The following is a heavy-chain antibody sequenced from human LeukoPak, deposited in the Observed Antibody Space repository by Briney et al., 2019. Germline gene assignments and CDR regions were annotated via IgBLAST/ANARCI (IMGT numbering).Heavy chain of an antibody. CDR1: GGSISSYY. J-gene: IGHJ4*02. D-gene: IGHD5-12*01. V-gene: IGHV4-59*08. CDR2: IHYSGGT. CDR3: ASASIVARRFFDF. Sequence: SSETLSLTCAVSGGSISSYYWSWIRQPAGNGLEWIGYIHYSGGTNYSPSLKSRVTISVDTSKNQFSLKLSSVTAADAAVYYCASASIVARRFFDFWGQGTLVTVSS.